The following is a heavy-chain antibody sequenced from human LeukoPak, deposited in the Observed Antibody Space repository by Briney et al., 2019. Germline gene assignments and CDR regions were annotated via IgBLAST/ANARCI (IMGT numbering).Heavy chain of an antibody. CDR3: ARRALFGDSGYDYNWFDP. J-gene: IGHJ5*02. CDR2: ISAYNGNT. CDR1: GYTFTSYG. Sequence: GASVKVSCKASGYTFTSYGISWVRQAPGQGLEWMGWISAYNGNTNYAQKLQGRVTMTTDTSTSTAYMELRRLRSNDTAVYYCARRALFGDSGYDYNWFDPWGQGTLVTVSS. D-gene: IGHD5-12*01. V-gene: IGHV1-18*01.